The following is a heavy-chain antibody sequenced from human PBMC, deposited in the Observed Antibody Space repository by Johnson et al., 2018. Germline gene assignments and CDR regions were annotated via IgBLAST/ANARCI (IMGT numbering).Heavy chain of an antibody. V-gene: IGHV3-13*04. Sequence: VQLVESGGGLVQXGGSLRLSCAASGFTLSYYDMHWVRQVTGKGLGWVSAIGSAGDTYYAGSVKVRFNFSRESAKNSLYLQMNSLRVGDTAVYYCVRSNIALASMDVWGKGTTVTVS. J-gene: IGHJ6*03. CDR3: VRSNIALASMDV. CDR2: IGSAGDT. CDR1: GFTLSYYD. D-gene: IGHD6-13*01.